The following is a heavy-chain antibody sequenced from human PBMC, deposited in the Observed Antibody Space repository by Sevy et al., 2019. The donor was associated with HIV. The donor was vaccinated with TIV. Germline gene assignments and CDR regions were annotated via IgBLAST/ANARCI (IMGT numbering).Heavy chain of an antibody. Sequence: SVKVSCKASGGTFINYAVTWLRQAPGQGLEWMGGFIPMFDTTNSAQKFQGRVTLTADGSTSTAYMERSSLRSEETAVYYCASSYFDSSGYSPLFYYGMDVWGQGTTVTVSS. CDR2: FIPMFDTT. V-gene: IGHV1-69*13. CDR3: ASSYFDSSGYSPLFYYGMDV. J-gene: IGHJ6*02. CDR1: GGTFINYA. D-gene: IGHD3-22*01.